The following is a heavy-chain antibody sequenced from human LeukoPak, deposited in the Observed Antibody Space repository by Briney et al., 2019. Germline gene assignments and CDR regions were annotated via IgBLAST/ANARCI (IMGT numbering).Heavy chain of an antibody. V-gene: IGHV4-4*09. J-gene: IGHJ4*02. CDR2: IYTSGST. CDR1: GGSISSYS. CDR3: ARDVLGTIWFGDYPPGY. D-gene: IGHD3-10*01. Sequence: SETLSLTCTVSGGSISSYSWSWIRQPPGKGLEWIGYIYTSGSTNYNPSLKSRVTISVDTSKNQFSLKLSSVTAADTAVYYCARDVLGTIWFGDYPPGYWGQGTLVTVSS.